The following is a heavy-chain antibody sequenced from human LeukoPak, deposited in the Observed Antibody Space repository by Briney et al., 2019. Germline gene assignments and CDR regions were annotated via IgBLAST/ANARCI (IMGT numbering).Heavy chain of an antibody. CDR1: GGTFSSYA. Sequence: GASVKVSCKASGGTFSSYAISWVRQAPGQGLEWMGGIIPIFGTANYAQKFQGRVTMTEDTSTDTAYMELSSLRSEDTAVYYCATDLRGSGSWPFDYWGQGTLVTVSS. CDR2: IIPIFGTA. D-gene: IGHD3-10*01. V-gene: IGHV1-69*06. J-gene: IGHJ4*02. CDR3: ATDLRGSGSWPFDY.